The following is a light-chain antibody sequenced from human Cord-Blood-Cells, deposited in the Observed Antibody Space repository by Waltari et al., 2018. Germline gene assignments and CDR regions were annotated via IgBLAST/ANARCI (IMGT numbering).Light chain of an antibody. CDR1: SSDVGGYNY. CDR3: SSYTSSSTVV. Sequence: QSALTQPASVSGSPGQSVTIPCTGTSSDVGGYNYVSWYQQHPGKAPKLMIYDVSNRPSGVSNRFSGSKSGNTASLTISGLQAEDDADYYCSSYTSSSTVVFGGGTKLTVL. CDR2: DVS. J-gene: IGLJ2*01. V-gene: IGLV2-14*01.